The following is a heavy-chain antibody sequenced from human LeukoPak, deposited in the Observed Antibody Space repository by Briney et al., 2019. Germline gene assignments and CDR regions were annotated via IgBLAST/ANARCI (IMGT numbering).Heavy chain of an antibody. CDR3: ARGTAYYYDSSGTDV. V-gene: IGHV3-64*01. Sequence: GGSLRLSCAASGFTFSSYAMHWVRQAPGKGLEYVSAISSNGGSTYYANSVKGRFTISRDNSKNTLYLQMGSLRAEDTAVYYCARGTAYYYDSSGTDVWGQGTTVTVSS. J-gene: IGHJ6*02. CDR2: ISSNGGST. D-gene: IGHD3-22*01. CDR1: GFTFSSYA.